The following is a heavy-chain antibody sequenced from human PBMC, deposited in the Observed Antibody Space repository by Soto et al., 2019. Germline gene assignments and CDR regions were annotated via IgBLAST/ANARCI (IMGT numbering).Heavy chain of an antibody. Sequence: PGGSLRLSCAASGFTVSSNYMSWVRQAPGKGLEWVSVIYSGGSTYYADSVKGRFTISRDNSKNTLYLQMNSLRAEDTAVYYCARSPNYDSSGYYFGDYYYGMDVWGQGTTVTVSS. CDR1: GFTVSSNY. CDR2: IYSGGST. V-gene: IGHV3-53*01. D-gene: IGHD3-22*01. J-gene: IGHJ6*02. CDR3: ARSPNYDSSGYYFGDYYYGMDV.